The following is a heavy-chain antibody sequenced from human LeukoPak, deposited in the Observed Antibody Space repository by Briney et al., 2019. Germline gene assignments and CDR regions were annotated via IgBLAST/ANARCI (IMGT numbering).Heavy chain of an antibody. Sequence: PSETLSLTCTVSGGSISSSSYYWGWIRQPPGKGLEWIGSIYYSGSTYYNPSLKSRVTISVDTSKNQFSLKLSSVTAADTAVYYCARDYIGDNWNQASYFDYWGQETLVTVSS. CDR3: ARDYIGDNWNQASYFDY. D-gene: IGHD1-20*01. J-gene: IGHJ4*02. CDR2: IYYSGST. V-gene: IGHV4-39*07. CDR1: GGSISSSSYY.